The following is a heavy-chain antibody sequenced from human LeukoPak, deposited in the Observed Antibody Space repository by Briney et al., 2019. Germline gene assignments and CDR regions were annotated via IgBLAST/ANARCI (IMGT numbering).Heavy chain of an antibody. CDR1: GGSISSGGYY. CDR3: ARDPREGSSWYGGLGWFDP. Sequence: PSETLSLTCTVSGGSISSGGYYWSWIRQHPGKGLEWIGYIYYSGSTYYNPSLKSRVTISVDTSKNQFSLKLSSVTAADTAVYYCARDPREGSSWYGGLGWFDPWGQGTLVTVSS. J-gene: IGHJ5*02. D-gene: IGHD6-13*01. CDR2: IYYSGST. V-gene: IGHV4-31*03.